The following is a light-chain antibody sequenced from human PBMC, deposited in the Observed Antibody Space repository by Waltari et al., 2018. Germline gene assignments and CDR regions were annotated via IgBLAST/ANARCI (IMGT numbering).Light chain of an antibody. CDR2: NTY. V-gene: IGKV3-20*01. CDR1: QSVARA. Sequence: EIVLTQSPGTLSLSPGERATLSCRASQSVARALAWYQQKPGQPPRLLIYNTYTRATCVPDRFSGGGSGTDFSLTISRLEPEDFAVYYCQNYVRLPATFGQGTKVEIK. CDR3: QNYVRLPAT. J-gene: IGKJ1*01.